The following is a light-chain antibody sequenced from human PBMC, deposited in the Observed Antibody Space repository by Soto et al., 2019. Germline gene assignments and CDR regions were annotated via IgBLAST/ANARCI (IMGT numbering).Light chain of an antibody. CDR1: QSISSW. CDR3: YQYNNYSPYT. J-gene: IGKJ2*01. V-gene: IGKV1-5*03. Sequence: DIQMTQSPSTLSASVGDRVTITCRASQSISSWLAWSQQKPGKAPRLLIYKASSVESGVLSRCSGSESGTEDSPPISRLQHDDFATNYCYQYNNYSPYTFGQGTKLEIK. CDR2: KAS.